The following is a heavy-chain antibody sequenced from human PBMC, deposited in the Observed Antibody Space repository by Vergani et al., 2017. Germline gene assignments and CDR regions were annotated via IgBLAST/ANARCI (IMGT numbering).Heavy chain of an antibody. J-gene: IGHJ6*03. D-gene: IGHD6-13*01. CDR2: ISAYNGNT. V-gene: IGHV1-18*01. CDR1: GYTFTSYG. Sequence: QVQLVQSGAEVKKPGASVKVSCKASGYTFTSYGISWVRQAPGQGLEWMGWISAYNGNTNYAQKLQGRVTMTTDTSTSTAYMELRSLSSDYPAVYYCARQGIVAGTTYYYYYYMDVWGKGTTVTVSS. CDR3: ARQGIVAGTTYYYYYYMDV.